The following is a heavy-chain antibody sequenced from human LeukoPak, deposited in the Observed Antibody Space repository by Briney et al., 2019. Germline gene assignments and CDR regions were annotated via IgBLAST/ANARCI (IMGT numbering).Heavy chain of an antibody. V-gene: IGHV7-4-1*02. J-gene: IGHJ5*02. Sequence: ASVKVSCKASGYTFTSYAMNWVRLAPGQGLEWMGWINTNTGNPTYAQGFTGRFVFSLDTSVSTAYLQISSLKAEDTAVYYCARDPFSSSSWYRGRANNWFDPWGQGTLVTVSS. D-gene: IGHD6-13*01. CDR3: ARDPFSSSSWYRGRANNWFDP. CDR2: INTNTGNP. CDR1: GYTFTSYA.